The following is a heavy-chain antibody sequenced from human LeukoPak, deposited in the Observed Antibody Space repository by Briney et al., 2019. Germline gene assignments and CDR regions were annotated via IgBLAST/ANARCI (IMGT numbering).Heavy chain of an antibody. CDR3: VTSGGLPSNTLSV. CDR1: GYMFAVFY. CDR2: IDPNNGET. Sequence: ASLKVSCEGSGYMFAVFYMHWVRQGPRQGLKWMGWIDPNNGETVYAQEFQGRVTMTRDTSIATAYMELTSLTFDDSAVYYCVTSGGLPSNTLSVWGQGTKVTVSS. D-gene: IGHD2-15*01. J-gene: IGHJ3*01. V-gene: IGHV1-2*02.